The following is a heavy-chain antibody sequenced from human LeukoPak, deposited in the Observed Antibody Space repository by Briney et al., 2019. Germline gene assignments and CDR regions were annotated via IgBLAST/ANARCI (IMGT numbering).Heavy chain of an antibody. J-gene: IGHJ5*02. CDR1: GDSVSSNSAA. CDR3: ASSPYSSGWYLWFDP. CDR2: TYYRSKWYN. Sequence: SQTLSLTCAISGDSVSSNSAAWNWIRQSPSRGLEWLGRTYYRSKWYNDYAVSVKSRITINPDTSKNQFSLQLNSVTPEDTAVCYCASSPYSSGWYLWFDPWGQGTLVTVSS. V-gene: IGHV6-1*01. D-gene: IGHD6-19*01.